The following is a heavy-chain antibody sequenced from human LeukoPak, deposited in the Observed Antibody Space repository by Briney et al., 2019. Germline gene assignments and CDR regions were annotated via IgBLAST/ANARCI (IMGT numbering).Heavy chain of an antibody. CDR2: IKRNIDSRTT. J-gene: IGHJ6*03. Sequence: GGSLRLSCAASAFTVSNTGVSWVRQAPGKGLEWVGRIKRNIDSRTTDYAALVKGRFTSSRDDSKHTLYLEMHSVKPEDPAVYYCTTLSGYYYVYQSHYMDVWGKGTTVTVSS. CDR1: AFTVSNTG. V-gene: IGHV3-15*01. D-gene: IGHD3-10*02. CDR3: TTLSGYYYVYQSHYMDV.